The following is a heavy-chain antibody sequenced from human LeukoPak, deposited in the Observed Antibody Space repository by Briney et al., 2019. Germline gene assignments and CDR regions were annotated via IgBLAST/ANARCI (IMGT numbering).Heavy chain of an antibody. CDR1: GYTFTGYY. J-gene: IGHJ5*02. V-gene: IGHV1-46*01. D-gene: IGHD3-10*01. CDR2: INPSGGST. Sequence: ASVKVSCKASGYTFTGYYMHWVRQAPGQGLEWMGIINPSGGSTSYAQKFQGRVTMTRDTSTSTVYMELSSLRSEDTAVYYCASTITMVRGVIITEGMTWGQGTLVTVSS. CDR3: ASTITMVRGVIITEGMT.